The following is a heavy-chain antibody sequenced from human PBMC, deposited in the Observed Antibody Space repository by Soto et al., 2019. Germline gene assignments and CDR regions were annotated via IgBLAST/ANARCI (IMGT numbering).Heavy chain of an antibody. CDR1: GFTVSSNY. V-gene: IGHV3-53*02. Sequence: EVQLVETGGGLIQPGGSLRLSCAASGFTVSSNYMSWVRQAPGKGLEWVSVIYSGGSTYYADSVKGRFTISRDNSKNTLYLQMNRLRAEDTAVYYCARAPPSGSYPYYFDYWSQGTLVTVSS. J-gene: IGHJ4*02. CDR2: IYSGGST. D-gene: IGHD1-26*01. CDR3: ARAPPSGSYPYYFDY.